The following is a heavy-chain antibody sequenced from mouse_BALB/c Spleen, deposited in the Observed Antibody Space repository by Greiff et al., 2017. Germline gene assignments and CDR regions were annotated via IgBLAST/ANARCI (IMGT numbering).Heavy chain of an antibody. Sequence: EVMLVESGGGLVQPGGSRKLSCAASGFTFSSFGMHWVRQAPEKGLEWVAYISSGSSTIYYADTVKGRFTISRDNPKNTLFLQMTSLRSEDTAMYYCARCPLYGSSSDYWGQGTTLTVSS. J-gene: IGHJ2*01. D-gene: IGHD1-1*01. V-gene: IGHV5-17*02. CDR3: ARCPLYGSSSDY. CDR1: GFTFSSFG. CDR2: ISSGSSTI.